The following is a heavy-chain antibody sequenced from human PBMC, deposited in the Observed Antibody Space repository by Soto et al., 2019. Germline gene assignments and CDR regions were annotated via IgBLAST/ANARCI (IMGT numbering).Heavy chain of an antibody. CDR3: ARDLDPCTNGVCYYYYYGMDV. CDR1: GFTFSSYG. V-gene: IGHV3-33*01. CDR2: IWYDGSNK. D-gene: IGHD2-8*01. J-gene: IGHJ6*02. Sequence: GGSLRLSCAASGFTFSSYGMHWVRQAPGKGLEWVAVIWYDGSNKYYADSVKGRFTISRDNSKNTLYLQMNSLRAEDTAVYYCARDLDPCTNGVCYYYYYGMDVWGQGTTVTVSS.